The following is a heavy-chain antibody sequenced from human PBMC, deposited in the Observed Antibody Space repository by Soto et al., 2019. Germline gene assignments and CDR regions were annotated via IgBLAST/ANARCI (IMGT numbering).Heavy chain of an antibody. CDR2: INANNGNT. V-gene: IGHV1-18*01. D-gene: IGHD3-16*02. CDR3: ARDPARYDYVWGVYRFDYYYYGMDV. CDR1: GYTFTSYD. Sequence: VASVKVSCKASGYTFTSYDISWVRQAPGQGHEWMGWINANNGNTKYAQKHQGRVSMTSDTSTSTAYMELRRLRSDDTAVYYCARDPARYDYVWGVYRFDYYYYGMDVWGQGTTVTVSS. J-gene: IGHJ6*02.